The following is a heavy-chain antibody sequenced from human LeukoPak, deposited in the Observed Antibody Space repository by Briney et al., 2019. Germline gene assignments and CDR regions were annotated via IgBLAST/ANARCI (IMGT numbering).Heavy chain of an antibody. CDR1: GFTFSSYW. V-gene: IGHV3-74*01. D-gene: IGHD3-10*01. Sequence: GGSLRLSCAASGFTFSSYWMHWVRQAPGKGLVWVSRIKSDGSSTSYADSVKGRFTISRDNAKNTLYLQMNSLRAEDTAVYYCATDKITMVRGVTNAFDIWGQGTMVTVSS. J-gene: IGHJ3*02. CDR2: IKSDGSST. CDR3: ATDKITMVRGVTNAFDI.